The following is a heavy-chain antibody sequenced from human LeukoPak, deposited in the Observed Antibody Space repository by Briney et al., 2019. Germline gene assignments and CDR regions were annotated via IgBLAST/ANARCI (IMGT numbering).Heavy chain of an antibody. Sequence: SETLSLTCTVSGGSISSYYWSWIRQPPGKGLEWIGSMYYSGSTYYNASLRSRLTISVDTSKNQFSLKLSSVTAADTAVYYCARHFDRDGYTSNAFDIWGQGTMVTVSS. V-gene: IGHV4-59*05. CDR3: ARHFDRDGYTSNAFDI. J-gene: IGHJ3*02. CDR1: GGSISSYY. CDR2: MYYSGST. D-gene: IGHD5-24*01.